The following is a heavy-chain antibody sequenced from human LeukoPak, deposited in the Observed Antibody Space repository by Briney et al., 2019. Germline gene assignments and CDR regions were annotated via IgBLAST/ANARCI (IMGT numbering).Heavy chain of an antibody. J-gene: IGHJ4*02. CDR1: GFTFSDYY. CDR3: ARDLGYTVATMYFDY. Sequence: PGGSLRLSCAASGFTFSDYYMSWIRQAPGKGLEWVSYISSSSSYTNYADSVKGRFTISRDNAKNSLYLQMNSLRAEDTAVYYCARDLGYTVATMYFDYWGQGTLVTVSS. D-gene: IGHD5-12*01. CDR2: ISSSSSYT. V-gene: IGHV3-11*06.